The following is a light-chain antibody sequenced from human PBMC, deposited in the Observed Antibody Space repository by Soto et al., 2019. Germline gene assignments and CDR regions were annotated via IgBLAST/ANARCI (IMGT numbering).Light chain of an antibody. J-gene: IGLJ2*01. V-gene: IGLV1-47*02. CDR3: AAWDDSLSRVV. Sequence: QSALTQPPSASGTPGQRVTISCSGSSSNIGSNYVYWYQQLPGTAPKLLIYSNNQRPSGVPDRFSGSKSGTSASLAISGLRSEDEADYYCAAWDDSLSRVVFGGGTKLTVL. CDR1: SSNIGSNY. CDR2: SNN.